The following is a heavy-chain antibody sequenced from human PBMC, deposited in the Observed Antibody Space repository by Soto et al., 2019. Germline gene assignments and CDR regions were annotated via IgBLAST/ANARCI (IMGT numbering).Heavy chain of an antibody. J-gene: IGHJ6*04. CDR1: GFKFDDYA. Sequence: GGSLRLSCAASGFKFDDYAMHWVRQAPGKGLEWVAGIDWNSLNKDHADSVKGRFTISRDNAKNLLYLQMNSLRTEDTALYYCANAREFCSGPGCPRGYYYMDVWGRGTMVTVSS. CDR3: ANAREFCSGPGCPRGYYYMDV. D-gene: IGHD3-3*01. V-gene: IGHV3-9*01. CDR2: IDWNSLNK.